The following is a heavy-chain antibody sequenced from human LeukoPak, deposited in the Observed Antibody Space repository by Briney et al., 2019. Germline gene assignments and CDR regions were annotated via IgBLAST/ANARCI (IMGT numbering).Heavy chain of an antibody. CDR2: ISSSSGYI. V-gene: IGHV3-21*01. Sequence: GGSLRLSCAASGFTFSNAWMNWVRQAPGKGLEWVSSISSSSGYIYYADSVKGRFTISKDKVKNSLYLQMNSLRAEDTAVYYCAREWELLPWYWGQGTLVTVSS. CDR3: AREWELLPWY. D-gene: IGHD3-10*01. CDR1: GFTFSNAW. J-gene: IGHJ4*02.